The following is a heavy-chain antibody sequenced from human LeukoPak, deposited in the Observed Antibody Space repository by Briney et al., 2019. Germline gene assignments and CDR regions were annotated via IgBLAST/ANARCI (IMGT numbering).Heavy chain of an antibody. CDR2: INPNSGGT. V-gene: IGHV1-2*02. D-gene: IGHD6-19*01. CDR1: GYTFTHYY. Sequence: ASVKVSCKASGYTFTHYYMHWVRQAPGQGLEWMGWINPNSGGTNYAQKFQGRVTMTRDTSITTAYMELSRLRSDDTALYYCVRWSSGWYGTYFDYWGQGTLVTVSS. CDR3: VRWSSGWYGTYFDY. J-gene: IGHJ4*02.